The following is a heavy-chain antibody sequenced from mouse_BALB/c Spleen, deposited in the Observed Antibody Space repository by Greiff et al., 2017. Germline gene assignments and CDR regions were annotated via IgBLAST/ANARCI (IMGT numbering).Heavy chain of an antibody. Sequence: EVMLVESGGGLVKPGGSLKLSCAASGFTFSDYYMYWVRQTPEKRLEWVATISDGGSTYYPDSVKGRFTISRDNARNILYLQMSSLRSEDTAMYYCARSTGFAYWGQGTLVTVSA. V-gene: IGHV5-6-5*01. D-gene: IGHD2-1*01. CDR2: ISDGGST. J-gene: IGHJ3*01. CDR3: ARSTGFAY. CDR1: GFTFSDYY.